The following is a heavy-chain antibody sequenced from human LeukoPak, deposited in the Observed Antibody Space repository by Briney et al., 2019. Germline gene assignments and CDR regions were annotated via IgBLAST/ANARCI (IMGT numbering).Heavy chain of an antibody. D-gene: IGHD6-13*01. Sequence: GGSLRLSCAASGFTFSSFARNWARQAPGKGLEWVSTMSGDATSTYYADSVKGRFTISRDNSKNTLYLQMNSLRAEDTAVYYCAKRTSGSSWYSSDYWGHGTLATVSS. J-gene: IGHJ4*01. V-gene: IGHV3-23*01. CDR2: MSGDATST. CDR3: AKRTSGSSWYSSDY. CDR1: GFTFSSFA.